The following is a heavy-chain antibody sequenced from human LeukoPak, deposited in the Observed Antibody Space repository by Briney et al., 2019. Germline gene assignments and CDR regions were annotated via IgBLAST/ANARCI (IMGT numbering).Heavy chain of an antibody. CDR2: IYHSGST. J-gene: IGHJ4*02. CDR3: ARGNDVLTGFDY. D-gene: IGHD3-9*01. CDR1: GGSISSAGYP. Sequence: SQTLSLTCTVSGGSISSAGYPWSWIRQPPGKGLEWIGYIYHSGSTFYNPSLKSRVIISVDKSKNQFSLKLSSVTAADTAVYYCARGNDVLTGFDYWGQGTLVTVSS. V-gene: IGHV4-30-2*01.